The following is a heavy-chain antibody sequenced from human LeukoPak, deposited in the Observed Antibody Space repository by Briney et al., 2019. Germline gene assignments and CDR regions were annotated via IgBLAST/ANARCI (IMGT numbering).Heavy chain of an antibody. J-gene: IGHJ4*02. CDR1: GYTFTGHF. CDR3: SREVSCDSTSCPQDY. V-gene: IGHV1-2*02. CDR2: INPDTGVT. Sequence: GASVKVSCKASGYTFTGHFIFWVRQSPGQRLELMAWINPDTGVTNYAQKFQGRVTVASDTSISTAYLDISRLTSDDTALYYCSREVSCDSTSCPQDYWGQGTLVTVSS. D-gene: IGHD2-2*01.